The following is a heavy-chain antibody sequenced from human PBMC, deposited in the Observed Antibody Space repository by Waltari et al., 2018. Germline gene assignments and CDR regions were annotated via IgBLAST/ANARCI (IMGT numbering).Heavy chain of an antibody. V-gene: IGHV1-69*05. CDR2: SIPSLGTA. D-gene: IGHD5-18*01. Sequence: QVQLVQSGAEVKKTGSSVKVFCTASGGTLSSSALTWVRQAPGQGLEWMGVSIPSLGTANYAQKCQRRVTITSVESTSTAYMELSSLISEDTAVYYCASGSSYGVNYWGQGTLATVSS. CDR3: ASGSSYGVNY. CDR1: GGTLSSSA. J-gene: IGHJ4*02.